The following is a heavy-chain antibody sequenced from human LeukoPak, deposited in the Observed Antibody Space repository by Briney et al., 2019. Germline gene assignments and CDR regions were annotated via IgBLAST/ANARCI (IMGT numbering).Heavy chain of an antibody. J-gene: IGHJ6*02. CDR3: ARDRAVTYYYYGMDV. Sequence: GGSLRLSCAASGFTFSDYYMSWIRQAPGKGLEWVSYISSSGSNIYYADSVKGRFTSSRDNAKNSLYLQMNSLRAEDTAVYYCARDRAVTYYYYGMDVWGQGTTVTVSS. CDR2: ISSSGSNI. V-gene: IGHV3-11*01. D-gene: IGHD4-17*01. CDR1: GFTFSDYY.